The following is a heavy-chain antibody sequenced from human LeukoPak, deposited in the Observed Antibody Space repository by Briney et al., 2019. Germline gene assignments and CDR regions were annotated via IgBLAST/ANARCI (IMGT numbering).Heavy chain of an antibody. J-gene: IGHJ5*02. CDR3: AGGGNWRLDP. V-gene: IGHV4-39*01. Sequence: SETLSLTCTVSGGSISSSSYYWGWIRQPPGKGLEWIGSIYYSGSTYYNPSLKSRVTISVDTSKNQFSLKLSSVTAADTAVYFCAGGGNWRLDPWGQGTLVTVSS. CDR1: GGSISSSSYY. CDR2: IYYSGST. D-gene: IGHD1-1*01.